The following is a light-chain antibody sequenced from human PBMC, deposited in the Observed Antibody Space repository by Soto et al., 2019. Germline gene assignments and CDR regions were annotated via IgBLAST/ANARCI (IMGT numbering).Light chain of an antibody. Sequence: EIVLTQSPNTLSLSPWERATLSCRASQSVSSGYLAWYQQKPGQAPRLLIYGASSRATGIPDRFSGSGSGTDFTGTDFTLTISRLEPEDFAVYYCQQYGGSPTWTFGQGTKVEIK. V-gene: IGKV3-20*01. CDR3: QQYGGSPTWT. J-gene: IGKJ1*01. CDR2: GAS. CDR1: QSVSSGY.